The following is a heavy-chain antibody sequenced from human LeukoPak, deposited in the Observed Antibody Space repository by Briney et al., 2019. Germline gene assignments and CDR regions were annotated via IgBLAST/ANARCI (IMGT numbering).Heavy chain of an antibody. D-gene: IGHD3-22*01. Sequence: ASVKVSCKASGYTFTGYYMHWVRQAPGQGLEWMGWINPNSGGTNYAQKFQGRVTMTRDTSISTAYMELSRLRSDDTAVYYCARDRTRSSTYYYDSSGYYYFDYWGQGTLVTVSS. CDR3: ARDRTRSSTYYYDSSGYYYFDY. J-gene: IGHJ4*02. V-gene: IGHV1-2*02. CDR1: GYTFTGYY. CDR2: INPNSGGT.